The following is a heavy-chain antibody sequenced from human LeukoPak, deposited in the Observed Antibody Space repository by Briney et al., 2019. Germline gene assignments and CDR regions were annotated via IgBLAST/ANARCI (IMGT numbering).Heavy chain of an antibody. CDR3: ARDPGYSSSVGWFDP. Sequence: GGSLRLSCAASGFTFSSYAMHWGRQAPGTGLEWVAVISYDGSNKYYADSVKGRFTISRDNSKNTLYMQINSLRAEDTAVYYCARDPGYSSSVGWFDPWGQGTLVTVSS. J-gene: IGHJ5*02. CDR1: GFTFSSYA. V-gene: IGHV3-30*04. CDR2: ISYDGSNK. D-gene: IGHD6-6*01.